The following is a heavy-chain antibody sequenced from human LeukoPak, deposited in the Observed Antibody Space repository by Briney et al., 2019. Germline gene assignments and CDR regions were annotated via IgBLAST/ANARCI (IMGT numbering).Heavy chain of an antibody. D-gene: IGHD2-8*01. Sequence: GGSLRLSCAASGFTVSSNYMNWVRPAPGRGPEWVSVIYKGGNTFYADSVKGRFTMSRDNSKNTLYLQMNSLRAEYTAVYYCARVLLDTNGDQYWYYDLWGRGTLVTVSS. V-gene: IGHV3-53*01. J-gene: IGHJ2*01. CDR2: IYKGGNT. CDR3: ARVLLDTNGDQYWYYDL. CDR1: GFTVSSNY.